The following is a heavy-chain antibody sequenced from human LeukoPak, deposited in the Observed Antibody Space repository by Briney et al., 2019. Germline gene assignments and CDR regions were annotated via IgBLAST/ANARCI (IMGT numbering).Heavy chain of an antibody. D-gene: IGHD2-2*01. J-gene: IGHJ4*02. CDR1: GGTFSSYA. V-gene: IGHV1-69*04. Sequence: GASVKVSCKASGGTFSSYAISWVRQAPGQGLEWMGRIIPILGIANYAQKFQGRVTITADKSTSTAYMELSSLRSEDTAVYYCARASSSTSCYDYWGQGTLVIVSS. CDR3: ARASSSTSCYDY. CDR2: IIPILGIA.